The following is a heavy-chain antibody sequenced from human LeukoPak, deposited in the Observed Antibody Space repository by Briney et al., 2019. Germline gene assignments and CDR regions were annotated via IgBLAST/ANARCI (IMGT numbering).Heavy chain of an antibody. J-gene: IGHJ4*02. CDR3: ARELVATGCDY. CDR1: GFTFSSYG. V-gene: IGHV3-33*01. D-gene: IGHD5-12*01. Sequence: GGSLRLSCAASGFTFSSYGMHWVRQAPGKGLEWVAVIWYDGSNKYYADSVKGRFTISRVNSKNTLYLQMNSLRAEDTAVYYCARELVATGCDYWGQGTLVTVSS. CDR2: IWYDGSNK.